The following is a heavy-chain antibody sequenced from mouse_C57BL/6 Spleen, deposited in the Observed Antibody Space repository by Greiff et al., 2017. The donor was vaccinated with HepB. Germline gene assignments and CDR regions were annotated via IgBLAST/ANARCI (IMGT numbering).Heavy chain of an antibody. Sequence: EVHLVESGGGLVQPGGSLSLSCAASGFTFTDYYMSWVRQPPGKALEWLGFIRNKANGYTTEYSASVKGRFTISRDNSQSILYLQMNALRAEDSATYYCARKVTTAHYFDYWGQGTTLTVSS. CDR3: ARKVTTAHYFDY. D-gene: IGHD2-13*01. V-gene: IGHV7-3*01. CDR2: IRNKANGYTT. CDR1: GFTFTDYY. J-gene: IGHJ2*01.